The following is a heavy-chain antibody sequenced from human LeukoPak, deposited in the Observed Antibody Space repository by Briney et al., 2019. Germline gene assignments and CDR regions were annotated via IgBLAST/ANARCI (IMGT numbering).Heavy chain of an antibody. CDR2: IKQDGSAK. CDR3: TRDTGCSGGACYSFHDY. CDR1: GFTFSSYW. V-gene: IGHV3-7*01. Sequence: GGSLRLSCAASGFTFSSYWMTWVRQAPGQGLEWVANIKQDGSAKYYVDSVKGRFTISRDNAKNSLYLQMNSLRVEDTAVYYCTRDTGCSGGACYSFHDYWGQGTLVTVSS. D-gene: IGHD2-15*01. J-gene: IGHJ4*02.